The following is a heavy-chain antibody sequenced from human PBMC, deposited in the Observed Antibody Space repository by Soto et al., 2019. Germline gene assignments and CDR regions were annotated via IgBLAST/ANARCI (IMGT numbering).Heavy chain of an antibody. J-gene: IGHJ4*02. CDR1: GGTFSSYA. CDR2: IIPIFGTA. Sequence: QVQLVQSGAEVKKPGSSVKVSCKASGGTFSSYAISWVRQAPGQGLEWMGGIIPIFGTANYAQKFEGRVKITADESTITAYMQLSSVRSEDTAVYYCVRCYYDSSGYYYYFDFWGQGTLVPVSS. V-gene: IGHV1-69*01. CDR3: VRCYYDSSGYYYYFDF. D-gene: IGHD3-22*01.